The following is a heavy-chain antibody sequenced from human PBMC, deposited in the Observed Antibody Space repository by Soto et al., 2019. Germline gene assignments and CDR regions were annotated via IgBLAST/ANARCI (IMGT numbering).Heavy chain of an antibody. D-gene: IGHD2-15*01. CDR3: ARVSVGCSGCGCYYMDV. CDR2: IYYSGST. CDR1: GGSISSGSYY. J-gene: IGHJ6*03. V-gene: IGHV4-31*03. Sequence: QVRLQESGPGLVKPSQTLSLTCTVSGGSISSGSYYWSWIRQHPGKGLERIGHIYYSGSTYDNPSRNSRVTTSVDTSKSQFSLKLSSVTAADTAVYYCARVSVGCSGCGCYYMDVCGNGTTVTVSS.